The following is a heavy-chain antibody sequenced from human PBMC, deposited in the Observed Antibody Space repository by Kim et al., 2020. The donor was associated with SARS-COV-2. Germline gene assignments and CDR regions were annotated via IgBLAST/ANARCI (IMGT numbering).Heavy chain of an antibody. Sequence: VKGRFTISRDDSKSIAYLQMNSLKTEDTAVYYCTRESPHYYDSSGYYPDYWGQGTLVTVSS. D-gene: IGHD3-22*01. CDR3: TRESPHYYDSSGYYPDY. V-gene: IGHV3-49*02. J-gene: IGHJ4*02.